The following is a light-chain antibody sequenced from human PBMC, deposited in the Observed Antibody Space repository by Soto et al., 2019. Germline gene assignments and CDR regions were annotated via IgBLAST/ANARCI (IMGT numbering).Light chain of an antibody. Sequence: DIQMTRSPSCLSSSVGDIVTVTFQASQDISNYLHWFQQKPGKAPQLLIFDVSNLQTGVPSRFSGGGSGTDFALTISSLEPEDIATYYCQQYDSLPLTFGQGTRLEIK. CDR1: QDISNY. CDR3: QQYDSLPLT. CDR2: DVS. J-gene: IGKJ5*01. V-gene: IGKV1-33*01.